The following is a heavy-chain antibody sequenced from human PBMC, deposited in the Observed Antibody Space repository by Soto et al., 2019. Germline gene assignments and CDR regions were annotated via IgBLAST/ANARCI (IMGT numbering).Heavy chain of an antibody. D-gene: IGHD6-19*01. J-gene: IGHJ4*02. Sequence: PSETLSLTCTVSGGSISSYYWSWIRQPAGKGLEWIGRIYTSGSTNYNPSLKSRVTMSVDTSKNQFSLKLSSVTAADTAVYYCAREQPSSGWPLYYFDYWGQGTLVTVSS. CDR2: IYTSGST. CDR3: AREQPSSGWPLYYFDY. CDR1: GGSISSYY. V-gene: IGHV4-4*07.